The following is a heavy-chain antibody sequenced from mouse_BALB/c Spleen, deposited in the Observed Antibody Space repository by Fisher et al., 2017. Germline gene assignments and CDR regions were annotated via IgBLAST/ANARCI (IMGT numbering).Heavy chain of an antibody. Sequence: EKFKGKATLTSDKSSSTAYMQLNSLTSEDSAVYYCARARGSSYYFDVWGAGTTVTVSS. V-gene: IGHV1-77*01. CDR3: ARARGSSYYFDV. D-gene: IGHD1-1*01. J-gene: IGHJ1*01.